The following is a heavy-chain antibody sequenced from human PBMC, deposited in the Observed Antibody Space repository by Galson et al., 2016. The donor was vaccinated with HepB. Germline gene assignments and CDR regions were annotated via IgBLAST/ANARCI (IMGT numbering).Heavy chain of an antibody. J-gene: IGHJ4*02. CDR1: GGPISRNSYY. Sequence: SETLSLTCTVSGGPISRNSYYWGWIRQPPGKGLEWIGSIYYTGSTYDNPSLKRRVTMSVDRSKNQFSLRLSSLTAADTGGYYCARHMGGGRDCDHGGQGTLVTVSA. D-gene: IGHD3-16*01. CDR2: IYYTGST. CDR3: ARHMGGGRDCDH. V-gene: IGHV4-39*01.